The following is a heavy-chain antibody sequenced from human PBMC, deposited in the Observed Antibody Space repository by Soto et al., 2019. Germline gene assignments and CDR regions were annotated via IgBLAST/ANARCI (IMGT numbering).Heavy chain of an antibody. V-gene: IGHV4-59*01. CDR2: IYYSGST. CDR3: ARESGYCSGGSCYGSWFDP. Sequence: PSETLSLTCTVSGGSISSYYWSWIRQPPGKGLEWIGYIYYSGSTNHNPSLKSRVTISVDTSKNQFSLKLSSVTAADTAVYYCARESGYCSGGSCYGSWFDPWGQGTLVTVSS. D-gene: IGHD2-15*01. J-gene: IGHJ5*02. CDR1: GGSISSYY.